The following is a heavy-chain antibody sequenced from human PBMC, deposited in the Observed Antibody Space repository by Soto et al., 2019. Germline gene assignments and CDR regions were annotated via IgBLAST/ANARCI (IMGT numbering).Heavy chain of an antibody. D-gene: IGHD2-21*02. CDR1: GFSFSSLA. V-gene: IGHV3-23*01. CDR3: AKDQTDVTLFDY. CDR2: ISGRGVDT. Sequence: ALRLSCAASGFSFSSLAMSWVRQAPGKGLEWVSSISGRGVDTLYADSVKGRFTISRDNSRNTLYLQVNSLRAEDTAVYYCAKDQTDVTLFDYWGQGTLVTVSS. J-gene: IGHJ4*02.